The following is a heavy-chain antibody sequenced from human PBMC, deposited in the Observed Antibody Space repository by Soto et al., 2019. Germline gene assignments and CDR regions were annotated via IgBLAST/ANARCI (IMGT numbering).Heavy chain of an antibody. CDR3: ARHTVTLPFFGMDV. D-gene: IGHD4-17*01. CDR1: GYSFTSYW. V-gene: IGHV5-10-1*01. J-gene: IGHJ6*02. Sequence: GESLKISCKGSGYSFTSYWISWLRQMPGKGLEWMGSIDPSDSYTNYSPSFQGHVTISADKSISTAYLQWSSLKASDTAMYYCARHTVTLPFFGMDVWGQGTTVTVSS. CDR2: IDPSDSYT.